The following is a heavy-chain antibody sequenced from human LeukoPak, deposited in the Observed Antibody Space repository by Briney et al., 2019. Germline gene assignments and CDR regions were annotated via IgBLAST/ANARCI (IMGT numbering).Heavy chain of an antibody. Sequence: SETLSLTCTVSGGSISSYNWSWIRHPPGTGLECIGYIYYSGSTNYNPSLKSRVTISVDTSKNQFSLKLSSVTAADTAVYYCARAGGSRGFDYWGQGTLVTVSS. D-gene: IGHD6-13*01. CDR2: IYYSGST. J-gene: IGHJ4*02. CDR1: GGSISSYN. V-gene: IGHV4-59*01. CDR3: ARAGGSRGFDY.